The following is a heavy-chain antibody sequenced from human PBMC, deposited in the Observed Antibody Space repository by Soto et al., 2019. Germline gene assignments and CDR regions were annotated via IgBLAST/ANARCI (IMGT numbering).Heavy chain of an antibody. J-gene: IGHJ5*02. Sequence: RASVKVSCKASGYTFTSYAMHWVRQAPGQRLEWMGWINAGNGNTKYSQKFQGRVTITRDTSASTAYMELSSLRSEDTAVYYCARIKSRWELQAGGWFDPWGQGTLVTVSS. D-gene: IGHD1-26*01. CDR2: INAGNGNT. V-gene: IGHV1-3*01. CDR3: ARIKSRWELQAGGWFDP. CDR1: GYTFTSYA.